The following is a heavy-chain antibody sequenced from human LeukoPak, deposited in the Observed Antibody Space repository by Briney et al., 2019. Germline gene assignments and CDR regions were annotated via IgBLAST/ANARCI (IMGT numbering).Heavy chain of an antibody. D-gene: IGHD2-15*01. V-gene: IGHV1-8*01. CDR1: GYTFTSYD. CDR3: ARTYGYRNCFDP. Sequence: ASVNVSCKASGYTFTSYDINWVRQATGQGLEWMGWMNPNSGNTGYAQKYQGRVTMTRNTSISTAYMELSSLRSEDTAVYYCARTYGYRNCFDPWGQGTLVTVSS. J-gene: IGHJ5*02. CDR2: MNPNSGNT.